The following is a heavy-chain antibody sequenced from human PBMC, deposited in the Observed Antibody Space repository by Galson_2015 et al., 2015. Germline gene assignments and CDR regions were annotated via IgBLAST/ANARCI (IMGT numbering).Heavy chain of an antibody. CDR3: AKSGLSGYPRGDDY. Sequence: SLRLSCAVSGFTFSSYAMSWVRQAPGKGLEWVSAISGSGGSTYYADSVKGRFTISRDNSKNTLYLQMNSLRAEDTAVYYCAKSGLSGYPRGDDYWGQGTLVTVSS. J-gene: IGHJ4*02. V-gene: IGHV3-23*01. CDR1: GFTFSSYA. D-gene: IGHD3-22*01. CDR2: ISGSGGST.